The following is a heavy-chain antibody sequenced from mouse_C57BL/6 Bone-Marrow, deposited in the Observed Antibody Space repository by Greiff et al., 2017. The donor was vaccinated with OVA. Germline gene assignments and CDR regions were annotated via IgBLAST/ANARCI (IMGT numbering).Heavy chain of an antibody. D-gene: IGHD1-1*01. Sequence: EVQVVESGGGLVKPGGSLKLSCAASGFTFSSYAMSWVRQTPEKRLEWVATISDVGSYIYSPDTVKGGFTISRDNAKNNQYLQMGHLKSEDTAMYYCARDYLAWFAYWGQGTLATGSA. V-gene: IGHV5-4*01. J-gene: IGHJ3*01. CDR2: ISDVGSYI. CDR1: GFTFSSYA. CDR3: ARDYLAWFAY.